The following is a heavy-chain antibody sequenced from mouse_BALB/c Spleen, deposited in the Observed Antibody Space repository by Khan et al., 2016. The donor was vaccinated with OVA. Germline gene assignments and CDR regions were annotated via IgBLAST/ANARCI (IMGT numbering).Heavy chain of an antibody. J-gene: IGHJ2*01. CDR1: GFNIKDTY. CDR3: ALRRNYYGSLDY. Sequence: VQLQQSGAELVKPGASVKLSCTASGFNIKDTYMHWVKQRPEQGLEWIGRIDPANGNTKYDPKFQGKATITADTSSNTAYLQLSSLTSEDTAVYYRALRRNYYGSLDYWGPGTTLPVSS. V-gene: IGHV14-3*02. CDR2: IDPANGNT. D-gene: IGHD1-1*01.